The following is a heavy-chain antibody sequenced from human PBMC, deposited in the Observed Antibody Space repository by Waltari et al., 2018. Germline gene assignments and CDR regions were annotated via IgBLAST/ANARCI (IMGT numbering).Heavy chain of an antibody. V-gene: IGHV1-2*02. CDR1: GYTFPGSF. CDR3: ARPIDLWPSGLGY. CDR2: INPNNNVT. J-gene: IGHJ4*02. D-gene: IGHD3-16*01. Sequence: QVQLVQSGAEVKKPGASVRVSCKASGYTFPGSFLHRVRQAPGQGLEWMGWINPNNNVTYFPQKFQGRVTMTGAPSISTAYMELSSLRSDDTAVYYCARPIDLWPSGLGYWGQGTLVTVSS.